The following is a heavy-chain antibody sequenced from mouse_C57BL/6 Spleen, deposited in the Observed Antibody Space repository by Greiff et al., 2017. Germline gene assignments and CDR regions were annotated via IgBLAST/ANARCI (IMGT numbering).Heavy chain of an antibody. V-gene: IGHV7-3*01. CDR3: ARYGYYSHYAMDY. D-gene: IGHD2-3*01. CDR2: LRNKANGYTT. Sequence: EVKLVESGGGLVQPGGSLSLSCAASGFTFTDYYMSWVRPPPGKALEWLGFLRNKANGYTTDSSASVKGRFTISRDNSQRILYLQMNALRAEDSATYYCARYGYYSHYAMDYWGQGTSVTVSS. J-gene: IGHJ4*01. CDR1: GFTFTDYY.